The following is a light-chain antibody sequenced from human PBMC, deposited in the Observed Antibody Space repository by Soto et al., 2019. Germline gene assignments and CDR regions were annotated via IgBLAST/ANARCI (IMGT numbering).Light chain of an antibody. J-gene: IGKJ2*02. CDR3: QQYDSSRCT. CDR2: GAS. V-gene: IGKV3-20*01. CDR1: QSVSSSY. Sequence: EIELTQSPGTLSLSPGERATLSCRASQSVSSSYLAWYQQKPGQAPRLLIYGASSRATGIPDRFSGSGSGTDFTLTISRLEPEDFAVYYCQQYDSSRCTFGQGTKLEIK.